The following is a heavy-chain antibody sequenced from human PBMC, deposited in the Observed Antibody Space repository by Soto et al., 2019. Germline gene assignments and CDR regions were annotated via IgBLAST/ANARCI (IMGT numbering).Heavy chain of an antibody. V-gene: IGHV1-69*01. D-gene: IGHD6-13*01. CDR3: ARQPRYSSSWDDAFDI. CDR1: GGTFSSYA. Sequence: QVQLVQSGAEVKKPGSSVKVSCKASGGTFSSYAISWVRQAPGQGLEWMGGLIPIFGTANYAQKFQGRVTITADESTSTAYMELSSLRSEDTAVYYCARQPRYSSSWDDAFDIWGQGTMVTVSS. CDR2: LIPIFGTA. J-gene: IGHJ3*02.